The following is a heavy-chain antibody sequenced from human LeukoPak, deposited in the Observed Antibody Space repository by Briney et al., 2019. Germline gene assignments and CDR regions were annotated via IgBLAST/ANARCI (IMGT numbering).Heavy chain of an antibody. CDR1: GGSISYYY. J-gene: IGHJ4*02. Sequence: SETLSLTCTVSGGSISYYYWSWIRQPPGKGLEWIGYMYCSGSTNYNPSLRSRVTMSVGTSKNQFSLRLSSVTAADTAVYYCARGRYGGNSGFFDYWGQGTLVTVSS. CDR2: MYCSGST. CDR3: ARGRYGGNSGFFDY. V-gene: IGHV4-59*01. D-gene: IGHD4-23*01.